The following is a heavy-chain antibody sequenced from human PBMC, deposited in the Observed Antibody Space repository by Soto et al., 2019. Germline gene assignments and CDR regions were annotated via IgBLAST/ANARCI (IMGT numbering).Heavy chain of an antibody. Sequence: SGATLVNPTQTLTLTYPYPRLSRPTSGVGMAWIRQPPGRALEWHALVYWGDETRYRPSLKCRLNITKDDSKKEIVLSRTNMQPVDTATYYCVHPTEDSSTYYYFDSWGQGILVTVSS. D-gene: IGHD6-6*01. CDR3: VHPTEDSSTYYYFDS. CDR1: RLSRPTSGVG. J-gene: IGHJ4*02. CDR2: VYWGDET. V-gene: IGHV2-5*02.